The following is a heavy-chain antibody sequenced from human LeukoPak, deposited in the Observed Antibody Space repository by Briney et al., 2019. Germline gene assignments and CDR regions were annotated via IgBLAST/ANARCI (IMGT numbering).Heavy chain of an antibody. CDR1: GFRFGDYW. CDR3: ARVGASDLQRVFDY. J-gene: IGHJ4*02. V-gene: IGHV3-7*01. Sequence: GGSLRLSCAASGFRFGDYWMTWARHVPGKGLEWVANIKQDGAEKHYAESVEGRFIISRDNAKNSLYLEMDSLKVEDTAVYYCARVGASDLQRVFDYWGQGTLVTVSS. CDR2: IKQDGAEK. D-gene: IGHD1-1*01.